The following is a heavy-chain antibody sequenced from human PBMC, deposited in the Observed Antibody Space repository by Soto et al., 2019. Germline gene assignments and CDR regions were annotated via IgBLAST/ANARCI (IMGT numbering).Heavy chain of an antibody. V-gene: IGHV4-39*01. CDR3: ARHDVHYYDSSGYCANWFDP. D-gene: IGHD3-22*01. CDR1: GGSISSSSYY. Sequence: ETLSLTCTVSGGSISSSSYYWGWIRQPPGKGLEWIGSIYYSGSTYYNPSLKSRVTISVDTSKNQFSLKLSSVTAADTAVYYCARHDVHYYDSSGYCANWFDPWGQGTLVTVSS. CDR2: IYYSGST. J-gene: IGHJ5*02.